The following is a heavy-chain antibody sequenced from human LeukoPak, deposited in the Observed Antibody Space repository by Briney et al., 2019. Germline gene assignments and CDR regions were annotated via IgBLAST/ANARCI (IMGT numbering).Heavy chain of an antibody. CDR3: MRVPELPEY. D-gene: IGHD2-15*01. Sequence: ASVKVSCKASGYTFTNYGINWVRQAPGQGHEWMGWINGYNGNTNYSQKFQGRVTMTTDTSTSTAYMEVRSLRSDDTAMYYCMRVPELPEYWGQGTLVTVSS. CDR1: GYTFTNYG. V-gene: IGHV1-18*01. CDR2: INGYNGNT. J-gene: IGHJ4*02.